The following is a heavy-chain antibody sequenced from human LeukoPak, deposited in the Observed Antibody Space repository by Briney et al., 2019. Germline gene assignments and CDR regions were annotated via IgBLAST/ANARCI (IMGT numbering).Heavy chain of an antibody. CDR2: ISAYTGKT. CDR1: GYTFTNYG. D-gene: IGHD1-26*01. J-gene: IGHJ3*02. Sequence: ASVKVSCKASGYTFTNYGITWVRQASGQGIEWMGWISAYTGKTNSAQKLQGRVTMTTDTSTSTAYMELRSLRSDDTAVYYCAAEGGATSAFDIWGQGTMVTVSS. V-gene: IGHV1-18*01. CDR3: AAEGGATSAFDI.